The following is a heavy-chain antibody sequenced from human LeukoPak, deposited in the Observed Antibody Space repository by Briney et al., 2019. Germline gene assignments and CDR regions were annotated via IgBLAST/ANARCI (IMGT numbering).Heavy chain of an antibody. J-gene: IGHJ4*02. CDR1: GFIVSSHY. D-gene: IGHD2-2*01. Sequence: GGSLRLSCAASGFIVSSHYMSWVRQAPGKGLEWVSGISGSGGSTYYADSVKGRFTISRDNSKNTLYLQMNSLRADDTAVYYCAKVGVPAVMELGTRGVATTIELDYWGQGTLVTVSS. V-gene: IGHV3-23*01. CDR3: AKVGVPAVMELGTRGVATTIELDY. CDR2: ISGSGGST.